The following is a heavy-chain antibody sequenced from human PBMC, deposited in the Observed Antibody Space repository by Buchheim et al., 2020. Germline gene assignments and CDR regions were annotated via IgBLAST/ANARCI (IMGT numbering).Heavy chain of an antibody. CDR1: GGSLSGYY. Sequence: QVQLQQWGAGLLKPSETLSLTCAVYGGSLSGYYWIWIRQRPGKGLEWIGEINHSGSTNYNPSLKSRVTVSVDTSKNKFSLKLTSVTAADTAVYYCARGPPLISDYYYGMDVWGQGTT. D-gene: IGHD2/OR15-2a*01. CDR2: INHSGST. J-gene: IGHJ6*02. CDR3: ARGPPLISDYYYGMDV. V-gene: IGHV4-34*01.